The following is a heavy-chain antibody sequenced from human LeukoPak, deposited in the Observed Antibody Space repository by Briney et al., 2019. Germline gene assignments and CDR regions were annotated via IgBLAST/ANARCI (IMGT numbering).Heavy chain of an antibody. CDR1: GFTFNAYY. V-gene: IGHV1-2*02. Sequence: ASVKVSCKASGFTFNAYYIHWVRQAPGQGLEWMGWINPNTGDTNYAQKFQGRVTMTRDTSISTAYMELSRLRSDDTAVYYCATVKEQLLWFGELLIWGQGTLVTVSS. CDR3: ATVKEQLLWFGELLI. CDR2: INPNTGDT. J-gene: IGHJ4*02. D-gene: IGHD3-10*01.